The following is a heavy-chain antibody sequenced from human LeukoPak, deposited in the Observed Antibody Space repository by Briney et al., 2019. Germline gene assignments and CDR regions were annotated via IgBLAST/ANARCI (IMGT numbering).Heavy chain of an antibody. J-gene: IGHJ4*02. D-gene: IGHD3-22*01. CDR2: VKQDGSET. Sequence: GGSLSLSCAASGFTLTNPCTKWVRQAPGKGLEWVARVKQDGSETYYADSVTGRFTISRANAKSSLSLQMISLRGEDAAVYYCSRAGYDRTGYLYFFDYWGQGTLVTVSS. CDR3: SRAGYDRTGYLYFFDY. V-gene: IGHV3-7*04. CDR1: GFTLTNPC.